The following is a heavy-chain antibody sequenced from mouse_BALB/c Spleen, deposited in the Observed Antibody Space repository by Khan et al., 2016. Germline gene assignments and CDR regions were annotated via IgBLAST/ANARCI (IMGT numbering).Heavy chain of an antibody. Sequence: QVQLKESGPGLVAPSQSLSITCTVSGFSITGFAVNWVRQPPGKGLEWLGVIWGDGSTDYESALKSRLSISKDNSKSQVFLKMNSLQTDDTARYYCASYYDYGGGFAYWGQGTTLTVSS. D-gene: IGHD2-4*01. J-gene: IGHJ2*01. CDR1: GFSITGFA. V-gene: IGHV2-6-7*01. CDR2: IWGDGST. CDR3: ASYYDYGGGFAY.